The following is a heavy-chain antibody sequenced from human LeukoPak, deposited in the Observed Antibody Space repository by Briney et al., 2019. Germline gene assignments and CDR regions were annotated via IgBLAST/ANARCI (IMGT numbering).Heavy chain of an antibody. D-gene: IGHD1-26*01. CDR2: MNPNSGNT. J-gene: IGHJ6*03. CDR1: GGSFSNYG. V-gene: IGHV1-8*03. Sequence: ASVKVSCKASGGSFSNYGITWVRQATGQGLEWMGWMNPNSGNTGYAQKFQGRVTITRNTSISTAYMELSSLRSEDTAVYYCARGPIVGATLGGYYYYYMDVWGKGTTVTVSS. CDR3: ARGPIVGATLGGYYYYYMDV.